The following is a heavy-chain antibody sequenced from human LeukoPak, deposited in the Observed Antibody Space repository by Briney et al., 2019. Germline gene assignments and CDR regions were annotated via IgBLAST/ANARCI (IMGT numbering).Heavy chain of an antibody. J-gene: IGHJ6*02. D-gene: IGHD5-12*01. CDR3: AKGPGYSGYDYDSIEDPYYYYGMDV. Sequence: PGGSLRLSCAASGFTFDDYAMHWVRQAPGKGLEWVSGISWNSGSIGYADSVKGRFTISRDNAKNSLYLQMNSLRAEDTALYYCAKGPGYSGYDYDSIEDPYYYYGMDVWGQGTTVTVSS. V-gene: IGHV3-9*01. CDR1: GFTFDDYA. CDR2: ISWNSGSI.